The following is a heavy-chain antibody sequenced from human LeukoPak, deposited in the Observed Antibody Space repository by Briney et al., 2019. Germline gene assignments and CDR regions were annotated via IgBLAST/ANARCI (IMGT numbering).Heavy chain of an antibody. CDR1: GSTFSDYY. J-gene: IGHJ5*02. CDR2: ISSSGSTI. D-gene: IGHD2/OR15-2a*01. Sequence: PGGSLRLSCAASGSTFSDYYMSWIRQAPGKGLEWVSYISSSGSTIYYADSVKGRFTISRDNAKNSLYLQMNSLRAEDTAVYYCARRIYRGGSGWFDPWGQGTLVTVSS. V-gene: IGHV3-11*04. CDR3: ARRIYRGGSGWFDP.